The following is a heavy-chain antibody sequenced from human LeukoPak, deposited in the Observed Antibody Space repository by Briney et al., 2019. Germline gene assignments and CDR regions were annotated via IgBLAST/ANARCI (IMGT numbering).Heavy chain of an antibody. CDR3: ATSATRSGPFDY. CDR1: GYTFTSYY. D-gene: IGHD1-1*01. CDR2: INPSGGST. J-gene: IGHJ4*02. Sequence: GASVKVSCKASGYTFTSYYMHWVRQAPGQGLEWMGIINPSGGSTDYAQKFQDRVTMTRDTSTSTVYMELSSLRSEDTAVYYCATSATRSGPFDYWGQRTLVTVSS. V-gene: IGHV1-46*01.